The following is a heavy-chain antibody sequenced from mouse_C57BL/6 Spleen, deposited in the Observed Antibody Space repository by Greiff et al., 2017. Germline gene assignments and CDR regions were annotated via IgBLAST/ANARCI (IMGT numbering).Heavy chain of an antibody. CDR1: GFTFSSYA. V-gene: IGHV5-4*01. CDR2: ISDGGSYT. Sequence: EVQVVESGGGLVKPGGSLKLSCAASGFTFSSYAMSWVRQTPEKRLEWVATISDGGSYTYYPDNVKGRFTISRDNAKNNLYLQMSHLKSEDTAMYYCARENYGNPGYFDYWGQGTTLTVSS. CDR3: ARENYGNPGYFDY. D-gene: IGHD2-1*01. J-gene: IGHJ2*01.